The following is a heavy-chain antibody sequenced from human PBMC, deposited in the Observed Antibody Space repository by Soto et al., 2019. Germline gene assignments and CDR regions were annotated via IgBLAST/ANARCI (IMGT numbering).Heavy chain of an antibody. D-gene: IGHD1-26*01. CDR1: GGSFSGYY. V-gene: IGHV4-34*01. J-gene: IGHJ5*02. CDR2: INHSGST. Sequence: SETLSLTCAVYGGSFSGYYWSWIRQPPGKGLEWIGEINHSGSTNYNPSLKSRVTISVDTSKNQFSLKLSSVTAADTAVYYCARVSGSYFRWFDPWGQGTLVTVSS. CDR3: ARVSGSYFRWFDP.